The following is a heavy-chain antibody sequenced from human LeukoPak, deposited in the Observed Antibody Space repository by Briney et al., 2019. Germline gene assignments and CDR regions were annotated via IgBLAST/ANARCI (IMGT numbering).Heavy chain of an antibody. V-gene: IGHV1-8*01. D-gene: IGHD6-13*01. Sequence: ASVKVSCKASGYSFTSHDINWVRQATGQGLEWMGWMNPNSGNTGYAQKFQDRVTMTRNTSISTAYLELSSLGSEDTAMYYCASALKRGSAGTLIDHWGQGTLITVSS. CDR2: MNPNSGNT. CDR1: GYSFTSHD. CDR3: ASALKRGSAGTLIDH. J-gene: IGHJ4*02.